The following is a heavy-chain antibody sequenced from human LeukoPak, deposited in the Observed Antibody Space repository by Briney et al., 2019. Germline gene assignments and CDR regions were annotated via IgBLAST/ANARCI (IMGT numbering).Heavy chain of an antibody. Sequence: GGSLRLSCAASGFTFSSYAMSWVRQAPGKGLEWVSAISGSGGSTYYTDSVKGRFTISRDNSKNTLYPQMNSLRAEDTAVYYCAKEILWFGELFGYFDYWGQGTLVTVSS. CDR1: GFTFSSYA. CDR3: AKEILWFGELFGYFDY. V-gene: IGHV3-23*01. CDR2: ISGSGGST. J-gene: IGHJ4*02. D-gene: IGHD3-10*01.